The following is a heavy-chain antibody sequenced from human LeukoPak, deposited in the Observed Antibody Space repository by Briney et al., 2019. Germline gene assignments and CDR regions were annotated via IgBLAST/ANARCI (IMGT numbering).Heavy chain of an antibody. CDR3: ATMGIAAAGNWFDP. Sequence: SVKVSCKASGGTFSSYAISWVRQAPGQGLEWMGGIIPIFGTANYAQKFQGRVTITADESTSTAYMELSSLRSEDAAVYYCATMGIAAAGNWFDPWGQGTLVTVSS. D-gene: IGHD6-13*01. CDR2: IIPIFGTA. CDR1: GGTFSSYA. J-gene: IGHJ5*02. V-gene: IGHV1-69*01.